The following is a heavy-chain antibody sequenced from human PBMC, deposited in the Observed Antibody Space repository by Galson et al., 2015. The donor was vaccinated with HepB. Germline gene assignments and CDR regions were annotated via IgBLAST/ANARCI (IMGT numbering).Heavy chain of an antibody. J-gene: IGHJ4*02. D-gene: IGHD3-10*01. CDR1: GFTFSSYS. CDR2: ISSSSSYI. V-gene: IGHV3-21*01. Sequence: SLRLSCAASGFTFSSYSMNWVRQAPGKGLEWVASISSSSSYIYYADSVKGRFTISRDNAKNSLYLQMNSLRAEDTAVYYCSLDLLWFGVDYWGQGTLVTVSS. CDR3: SLDLLWFGVDY.